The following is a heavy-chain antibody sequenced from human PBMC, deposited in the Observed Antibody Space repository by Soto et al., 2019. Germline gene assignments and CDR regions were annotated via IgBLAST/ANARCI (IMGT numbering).Heavy chain of an antibody. CDR1: GFTFDDYA. CDR2: ISWNSGSI. J-gene: IGHJ6*02. CDR3: AKGVRYCTNGVCYGSNYYYYGMDV. Sequence: EVQLVESGGGLVQPGRSLRLSCAASGFTFDDYAMHWVRQAPGKGLEWVSGISWNSGSIDYADSVKGRFTISRDNAKHSLYLQMNSLTTEDTALYYCAKGVRYCTNGVCYGSNYYYYGMDVWGQGTTVTVSS. D-gene: IGHD2-8*01. V-gene: IGHV3-9*01.